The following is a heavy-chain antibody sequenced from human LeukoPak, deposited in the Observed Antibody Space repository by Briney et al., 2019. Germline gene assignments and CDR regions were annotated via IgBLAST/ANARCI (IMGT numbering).Heavy chain of an antibody. J-gene: IGHJ4*02. CDR1: GGSFSGYY. CDR2: INHSGST. Sequence: SETLSLTCAVYGGSFSGYYWSWIRQPPGKGPEWIGEINHSGSTNYNPSLKSRVTISVDTSKNQFSLKLSSVTAADTAVYYCARDRYGGYFDYWGQGTLVTVSS. CDR3: ARDRYGGYFDY. D-gene: IGHD3-10*01. V-gene: IGHV4-34*01.